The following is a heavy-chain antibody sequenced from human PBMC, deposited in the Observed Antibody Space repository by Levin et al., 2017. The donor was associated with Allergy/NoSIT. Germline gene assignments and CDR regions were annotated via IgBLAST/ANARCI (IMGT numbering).Heavy chain of an antibody. J-gene: IGHJ3*02. CDR1: RFTFSSYG. Sequence: GESLKISCAASRFTFSSYGMHWVRQAPGKGLEWVAVISYDGSNKYYADSVKGRFTISRDNSKNTLYLQMNSLRAEDTAVYYCAKSLYGDNDAFDIWGQGTMVTVSS. CDR2: ISYDGSNK. V-gene: IGHV3-30*18. CDR3: AKSLYGDNDAFDI. D-gene: IGHD4-17*01.